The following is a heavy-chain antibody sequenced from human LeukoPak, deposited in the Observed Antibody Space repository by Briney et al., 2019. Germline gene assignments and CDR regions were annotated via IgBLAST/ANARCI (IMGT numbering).Heavy chain of an antibody. Sequence: SETLSLTCAVYGGSFSGYYWSWIRQPPGKGLEWIGEINHSGSTNYNPSLKSRVTISVDTSKNQFSLKLSSVTAADTAVYYCASAGGSGDDAFDIWGQGTMVTVSS. D-gene: IGHD3-10*01. CDR1: GGSFSGYY. J-gene: IGHJ3*02. CDR2: INHSGST. CDR3: ASAGGSGDDAFDI. V-gene: IGHV4-34*01.